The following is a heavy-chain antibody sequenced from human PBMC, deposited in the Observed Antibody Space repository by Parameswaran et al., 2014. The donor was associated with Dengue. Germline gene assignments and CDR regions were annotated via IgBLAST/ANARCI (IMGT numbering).Heavy chain of an antibody. CDR3: ARGRVWGSYRYSGYFDY. Sequence: RWIRQPPGKGLEWIGEINHSGSTNYNPSLKSRVTISVDTSKNQFSLKLSSVTAADTAVYYCARGRVWGSYRYSGYFDYWGQGTLVTVSS. CDR2: INHSGST. J-gene: IGHJ4*02. D-gene: IGHD3-16*02. V-gene: IGHV4-34*01.